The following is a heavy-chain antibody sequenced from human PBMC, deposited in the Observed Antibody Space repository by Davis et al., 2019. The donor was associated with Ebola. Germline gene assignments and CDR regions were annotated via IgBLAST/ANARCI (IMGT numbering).Heavy chain of an antibody. J-gene: IGHJ3*02. CDR3: ARRGTVTTNAFDI. Sequence: GGSLRLSCKGSGYSFTSYWIGWVRQMPGKGLEWMGTIYPSDSDARYSPSFQGQVTMSVDKSIGAAYLQWSSLKPSDTAIYYCARRGTVTTNAFDIWGQGTMVTVSS. CDR1: GYSFTSYW. CDR2: IYPSDSDA. D-gene: IGHD4-11*01. V-gene: IGHV5-51*01.